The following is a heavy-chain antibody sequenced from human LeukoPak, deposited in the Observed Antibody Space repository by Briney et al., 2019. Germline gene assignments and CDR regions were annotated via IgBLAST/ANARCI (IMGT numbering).Heavy chain of an antibody. J-gene: IGHJ4*02. CDR2: ISYDGSNK. Sequence: GGSLRLSCVASGFTFSSYAMHWVRQAPGKGLEWVAVISYDGSNKYYADSVKGRFTISRDNSKNTLYLQMNSLRAEDTAVYYCARPYAAAGTGDYFDYWGQGTLVTVSS. CDR3: ARPYAAAGTGDYFDY. CDR1: GFTFSSYA. V-gene: IGHV3-30-3*01. D-gene: IGHD6-19*01.